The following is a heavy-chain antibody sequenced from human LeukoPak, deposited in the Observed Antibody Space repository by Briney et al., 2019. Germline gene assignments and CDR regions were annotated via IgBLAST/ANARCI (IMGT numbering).Heavy chain of an antibody. Sequence: PSQTLSLTCTVSGGSISSGSYYWSWIRQPAGKGLEWIGRIYTSGSTNYNPSLKSRVTISVDTSKNQFSLKLSSVTAADTAVYYCASASGVLIDYWGQGTLVTVSS. D-gene: IGHD2/OR15-2a*01. CDR3: ASASGVLIDY. CDR2: IYTSGST. V-gene: IGHV4-61*02. J-gene: IGHJ4*02. CDR1: GGSISSGSYY.